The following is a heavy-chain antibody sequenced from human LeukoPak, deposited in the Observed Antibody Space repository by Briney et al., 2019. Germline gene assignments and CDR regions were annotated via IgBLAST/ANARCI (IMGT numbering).Heavy chain of an antibody. CDR1: GFTLSSYS. V-gene: IGHV3-48*01. CDR3: ARTQKAYYMDV. J-gene: IGHJ6*03. CDR2: ISSSGSDI. Sequence: GGSLRLSCAASGFTLSSYSMNWVRQAPGKGLEWVSYISSSGSDIYYADSVKGRFTISRDNARNSLYLQMNSLRAEDTAVYFCARTQKAYYMDVWGKGTTVTVSS.